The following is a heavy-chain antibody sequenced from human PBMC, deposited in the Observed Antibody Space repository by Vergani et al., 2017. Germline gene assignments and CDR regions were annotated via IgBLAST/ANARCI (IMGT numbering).Heavy chain of an antibody. Sequence: EVQLVESGGRVVWPGGSLRLSCTASGFTFNDSGVSWVRQAPGKGLEWVSDINWNGGRISYADSVKGRFTISRDNAKNSLFLQMNSLRPEDTALYYCARDPTARRDGYIQYFDYWGRGTLVTVSS. V-gene: IGHV3-20*04. CDR3: ARDPTARRDGYIQYFDY. CDR2: INWNGGRI. J-gene: IGHJ4*02. D-gene: IGHD5-24*01. CDR1: GFTFNDSG.